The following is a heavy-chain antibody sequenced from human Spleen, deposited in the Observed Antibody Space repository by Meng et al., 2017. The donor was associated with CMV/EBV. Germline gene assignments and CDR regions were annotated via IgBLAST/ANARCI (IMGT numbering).Heavy chain of an antibody. CDR1: GGSISSSGYS. J-gene: IGHJ4*02. V-gene: IGHV4-30-2*01. Sequence: LPVSCSELVKPSQLTSVTCAFYGGSISSSGYSWSLIRQPPGKGLEWMGYIYHSGSTSYNPSLKSRVTISVERSKNQFSLKLSSVTAADTAVYYCARVVTALWGYYFDYWGQGTLVTVSS. CDR3: ARVVTALWGYYFDY. CDR2: IYHSGST. D-gene: IGHD2-21*02.